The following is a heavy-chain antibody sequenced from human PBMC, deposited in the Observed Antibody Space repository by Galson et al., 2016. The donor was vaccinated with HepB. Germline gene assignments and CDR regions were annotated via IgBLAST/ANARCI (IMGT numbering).Heavy chain of an antibody. CDR3: TRVGRNPRRPSMMHEIFDY. V-gene: IGHV3-49*03. D-gene: IGHD3-16*01. J-gene: IGHJ4*02. Sequence: SLRLSCAASGFTFGDFAVSWSRQAPGKGLEWVGLITSKAYGGTAEYAASVKGRFSISRDDSKSIAYLQMNSLKTEDTATYYCTRVGRNPRRPSMMHEIFDYWGQGILVTVSA. CDR2: ITSKAYGGTA. CDR1: GFTFGDFA.